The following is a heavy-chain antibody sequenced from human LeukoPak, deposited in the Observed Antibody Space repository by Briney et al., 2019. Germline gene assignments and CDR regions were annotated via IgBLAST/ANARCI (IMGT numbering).Heavy chain of an antibody. Sequence: HPGGSLRLSCAASGFTFSNYAMSWVRQAPGRGLEWVSAISGGGSKTHYADSVKGRFTISRDNSKNTLYLEMNSLRAEDTAVHYCAKQVGYYYDSWSSILDYWGQGTLVTVSS. V-gene: IGHV3-23*01. CDR3: AKQVGYYYDSWSSILDY. J-gene: IGHJ4*02. CDR1: GFTFSNYA. D-gene: IGHD3-10*01. CDR2: ISGGGSKT.